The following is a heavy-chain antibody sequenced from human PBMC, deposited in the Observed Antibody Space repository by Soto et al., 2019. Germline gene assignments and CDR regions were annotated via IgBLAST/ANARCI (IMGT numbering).Heavy chain of an antibody. Sequence: SETLSLTCFIARGSIMSYFWAWIRQPPGMGLEWIGDTSHTGKTNYNPSLESRVTIAVDLSGHQFSLKLTSVTAADSALYFCARETWNTHGRHFRLEPWDPGTLDSGSS. CDR3: ARETWNTHGRHFRLEP. J-gene: IGHJ1*01. CDR2: TSHTGKT. CDR1: RGSIMSYF. D-gene: IGHD1-1*01. V-gene: IGHV4-59*01.